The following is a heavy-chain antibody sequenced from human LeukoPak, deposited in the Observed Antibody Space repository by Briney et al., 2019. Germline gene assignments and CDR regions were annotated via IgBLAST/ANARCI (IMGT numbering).Heavy chain of an antibody. CDR3: ARDPYSGGYGAYYYYYMDV. D-gene: IGHD6-19*01. J-gene: IGHJ6*03. CDR1: GFTFSAYN. CDR2: ITTSSSYM. V-gene: IGHV3-21*01. Sequence: TGGSLRLSCAASGFTFSAYNMNWVRRTPGKGLEWVSSITTSSSYMFYADSVRGRFTISRDNAENSLYLQMNSLRDEDTAVYYCARDPYSGGYGAYYYYYMDVWGKGTTVTVSS.